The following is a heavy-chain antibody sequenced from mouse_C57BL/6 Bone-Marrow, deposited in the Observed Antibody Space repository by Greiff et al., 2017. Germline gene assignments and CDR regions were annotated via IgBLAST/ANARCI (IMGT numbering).Heavy chain of an antibody. CDR3: AREGFITTEVAPRFAY. CDR1: GYTFTSYW. D-gene: IGHD1-1*01. Sequence: HVQLQQPGAELVRPGTSVKLSCKASGYTFTSYWMHWVKQRPGQGLEWIGVIDPSDSYTNYTQKFKGTATLTVDTSSSTAYMQRRSLTSEDSAVYYRAREGFITTEVAPRFAYWGQGTLGTVSA. J-gene: IGHJ3*01. V-gene: IGHV1-59*01. CDR2: IDPSDSYT.